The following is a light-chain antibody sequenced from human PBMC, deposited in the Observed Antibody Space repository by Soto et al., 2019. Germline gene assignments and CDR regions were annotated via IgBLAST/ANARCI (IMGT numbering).Light chain of an antibody. CDR3: QHRSTWPRA. CDR1: QSVGIY. J-gene: IGKJ5*01. Sequence: IVLTQSPATLSLSPGERATLSCRASQSVGIYLGWYQQRPGPAPRLLIYDASKRAAGIPARFSGSGSGTDFTLTINSLEPEDFAVYYCQHRSTWPRAFGQGTRLEIK. V-gene: IGKV3-11*01. CDR2: DAS.